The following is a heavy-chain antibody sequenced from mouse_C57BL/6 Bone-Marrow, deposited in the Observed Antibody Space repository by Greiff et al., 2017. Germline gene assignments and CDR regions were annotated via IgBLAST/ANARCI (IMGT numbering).Heavy chain of an antibody. J-gene: IGHJ2*01. D-gene: IGHD2-10*01. Sequence: VQLQQPGAELVRPGASVTLSCKASGYTFTDYEMHWVKQTPVHGLEWIGAIDPETGGTAYNQKFKGKAILTADKSSSTAYMELRSLTSEDSAVDYCATHPSYYSCCFDYWGQGTTLTVSS. V-gene: IGHV1-15*01. CDR2: IDPETGGT. CDR3: ATHPSYYSCCFDY. CDR1: GYTFTDYE.